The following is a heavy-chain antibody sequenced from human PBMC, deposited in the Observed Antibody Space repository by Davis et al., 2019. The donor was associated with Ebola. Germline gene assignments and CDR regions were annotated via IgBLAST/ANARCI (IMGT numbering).Heavy chain of an antibody. D-gene: IGHD1-26*01. J-gene: IGHJ4*02. CDR2: IRSKANSYAT. V-gene: IGHV3-73*01. CDR1: GFTFSGSA. Sequence: GESLKISCAASGFTFSGSAMHWVRQASGKGLEWVGRIRSKANSYATAYAASVKGRFTISRDDSKNTAYLKMNSLKTEDTAVYYCTGTIVGATRVDYWGQGTLVTVSS. CDR3: TGTIVGATRVDY.